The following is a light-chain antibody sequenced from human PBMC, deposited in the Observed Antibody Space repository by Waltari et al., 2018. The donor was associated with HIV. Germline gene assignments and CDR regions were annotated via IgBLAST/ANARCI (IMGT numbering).Light chain of an antibody. V-gene: IGLV2-14*03. J-gene: IGLJ3*02. Sequence: QSALTQPASVSGSPGQSITISCTGTNNDVGTYNYVSWYQPHPGKAPKLMIYDVTDRPAWVSDRFSGSKSGNTASLTISGLQAEDEADYYCSSYTSSISLVFGGGTKVTVL. CDR1: NNDVGTYNY. CDR3: SSYTSSISLV. CDR2: DVT.